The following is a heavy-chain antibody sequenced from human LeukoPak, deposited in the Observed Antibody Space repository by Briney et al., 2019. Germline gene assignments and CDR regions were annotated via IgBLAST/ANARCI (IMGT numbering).Heavy chain of an antibody. J-gene: IGHJ4*02. CDR2: ISSSGSTI. CDR1: GFTFSDYY. D-gene: IGHD6-19*01. Sequence: PGGSLRLSCAASGFTFSDYYMSWIRQAPGKGLEWVSYISSSGSTIYYADPVKGRFTISRDNAKNSLYLQMNSLRAEDTAVYYCARDRVASSGWSGGSIDYWGQGTLVTVSS. CDR3: ARDRVASSGWSGGSIDY. V-gene: IGHV3-11*01.